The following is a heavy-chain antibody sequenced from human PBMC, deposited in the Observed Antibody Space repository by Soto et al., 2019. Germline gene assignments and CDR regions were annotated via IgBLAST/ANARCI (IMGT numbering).Heavy chain of an antibody. J-gene: IGHJ4*02. CDR2: FYYTGSI. CDR1: GGSVSSGNYD. Sequence: QVQLQESGPGLVKPSETLSLTCTVSGGSVSSGNYDWSWLRQPPGKGLEWIGYFYYTGSINYNPSLNSRVTISIDASKNQFSLRLSSVTAADTAVYYCARSMFYSDGSNYSPFDYWGQGTLVTVSS. CDR3: ARSMFYSDGSNYSPFDY. V-gene: IGHV4-61*01. D-gene: IGHD3-22*01.